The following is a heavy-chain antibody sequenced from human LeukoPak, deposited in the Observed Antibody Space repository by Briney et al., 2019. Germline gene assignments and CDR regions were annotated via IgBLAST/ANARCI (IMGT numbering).Heavy chain of an antibody. CDR2: INPNSGGT. J-gene: IGHJ4*02. CDR3: ARDENERLAEGYHFDY. V-gene: IGHV1-2*06. D-gene: IGHD3-16*02. Sequence: VASVKVSCKASGYTFTGYYMHWVRQAPGQGLEWMGRINPNSGGTNYAQKFQGRVTMTRDTSISTAYMELSSLRSEDTAVYYCARDENERLAEGYHFDYWGQGTLVTVSS. CDR1: GYTFTGYY.